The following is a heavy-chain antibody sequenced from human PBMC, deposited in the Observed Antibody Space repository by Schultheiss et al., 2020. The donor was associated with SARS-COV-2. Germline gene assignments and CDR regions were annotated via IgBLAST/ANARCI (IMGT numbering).Heavy chain of an antibody. V-gene: IGHV3-33*01. CDR3: ARRKREHTADFDY. Sequence: GGSLRLSCAASGFTFSSYGMHWVRQAPGKGLEWVAVIWYDGSNKYYADSVKGRFTISRDNSKNTLYLQMNSLRAEDTAVYYCARRKREHTADFDYWGQGTLVTVSS. CDR1: GFTFSSYG. D-gene: IGHD5-18*01. CDR2: IWYDGSNK. J-gene: IGHJ4*02.